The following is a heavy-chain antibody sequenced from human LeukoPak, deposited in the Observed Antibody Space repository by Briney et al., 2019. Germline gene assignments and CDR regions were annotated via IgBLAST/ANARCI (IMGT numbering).Heavy chain of an antibody. D-gene: IGHD3-16*02. CDR2: IYYSGST. J-gene: IGHJ6*02. CDR3: ARVIPRYYGMDV. CDR1: SGSISSDY. Sequence: SETLSLTCNISSGSISSDYWSWIRQPPGKGLEWIGYIYYSGSTNYNPSLKSRVTISVDTSKNQFSLKLSSVTAADTAVYYCARVIPRYYGMDVWGQGTTVTVSS. V-gene: IGHV4-59*01.